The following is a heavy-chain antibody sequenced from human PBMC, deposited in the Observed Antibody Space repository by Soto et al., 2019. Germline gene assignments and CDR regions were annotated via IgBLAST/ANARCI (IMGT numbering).Heavy chain of an antibody. D-gene: IGHD6-19*01. CDR3: AKDGLSSGWYDGYYYYYGMDV. CDR1: GFTFSSYG. J-gene: IGHJ6*02. CDR2: ISYDGSNK. Sequence: QVQLVESGGGVVQPGRSLRLSCAASGFTFSSYGMHWVRQAPGKGLEWVAVISYDGSNKYYADSVKGRFTISRDNYRNTLYLQMNSQRAEDTAVEYCAKDGLSSGWYDGYYYYYGMDVWGQGTTVTVSS. V-gene: IGHV3-30*18.